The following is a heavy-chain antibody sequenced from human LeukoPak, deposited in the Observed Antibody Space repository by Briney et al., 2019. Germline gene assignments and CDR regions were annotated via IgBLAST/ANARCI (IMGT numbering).Heavy chain of an antibody. J-gene: IGHJ4*02. CDR1: GFTFSSYA. CDR2: ISYDGSNK. V-gene: IGHV3-30-3*01. CDR3: ARSDTAMAPLGY. D-gene: IGHD5-18*01. Sequence: GGSLRLSCAASGFTFSSYAMHWVRQAPGKGLEWVAVISYDGSNKYYADSVKGRFTISRDNAKNSLYLQMNSLRAEDTAVYYCARSDTAMAPLGYWGQGTLVTVSS.